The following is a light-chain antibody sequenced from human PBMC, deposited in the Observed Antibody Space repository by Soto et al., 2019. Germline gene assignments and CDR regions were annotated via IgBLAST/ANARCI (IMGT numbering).Light chain of an antibody. CDR2: WAS. Sequence: DIVMTQSPESLAVSLGERATINCKSSQPILYNSNNRHYLSWFQLKPGQPPKLLIYWASTRDSGVPARFGGSGSGTDFTLTISSLQAEDVAVYYCQQYYSIPYTFGQGTKLEIK. CDR1: QPILYNSNNRHY. J-gene: IGKJ2*01. V-gene: IGKV4-1*01. CDR3: QQYYSIPYT.